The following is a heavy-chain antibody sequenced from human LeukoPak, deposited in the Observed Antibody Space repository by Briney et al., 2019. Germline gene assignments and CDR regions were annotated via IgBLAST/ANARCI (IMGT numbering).Heavy chain of an antibody. CDR3: ARARTSIKVYYYFDY. D-gene: IGHD5/OR15-5a*01. CDR1: GFTFSSYS. J-gene: IGHJ4*02. CDR2: ISSSSSYI. Sequence: GGSLRLSCAASGFTFSSYSMNWVRQAPGKGLEWVSSISSSSSYIYYADSVKGRFTISRDNAKNSLYLQMNSLRAEDTAVYYCARARTSIKVYYYFDYWGQGTLVTVSS. V-gene: IGHV3-21*01.